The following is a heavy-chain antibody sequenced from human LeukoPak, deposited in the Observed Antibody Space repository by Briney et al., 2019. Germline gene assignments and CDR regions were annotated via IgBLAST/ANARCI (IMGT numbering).Heavy chain of an antibody. Sequence: ASVKVSCKVSGYTLTELSMHWVRQAPGKGLEWMGGFDPEDGETIYAQKFQGRVTMTEDTSTDTAYMELSSLRSEDTAVYYCAAQSPRVTTSSGMDVWGPGTTVTVSS. CDR1: GYTLTELS. CDR3: AAQSPRVTTSSGMDV. V-gene: IGHV1-24*01. J-gene: IGHJ6*02. CDR2: FDPEDGET. D-gene: IGHD4-11*01.